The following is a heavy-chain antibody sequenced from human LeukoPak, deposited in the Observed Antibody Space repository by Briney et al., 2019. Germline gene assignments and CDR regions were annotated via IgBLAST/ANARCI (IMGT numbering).Heavy chain of an antibody. CDR2: INHSGST. CDR3: ERQWPAPGGWFDP. D-gene: IGHD6-19*01. CDR1: GGSFSGYY. J-gene: IGHJ5*02. Sequence: PETLSLTCAVYGGSFSGYYWSWIRQPPGKGLEWIGEINHSGSTNYNPSLKSRVTISVDTSKNQFSLKLSSVTAADTAVYYCERQWPAPGGWFDPWGQGTLVTVSS. V-gene: IGHV4-34*01.